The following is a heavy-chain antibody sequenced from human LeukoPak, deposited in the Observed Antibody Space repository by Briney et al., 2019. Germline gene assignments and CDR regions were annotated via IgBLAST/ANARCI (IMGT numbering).Heavy chain of an antibody. CDR2: INPNSGGT. CDR3: ARARWELLDWLDY. Sequence: ASVKVSCKASGYXFTGYYMHWVRQAPGQGLEWMGWINPNSGGTNYAQKFQGRVTMTRDTSISTAYMELSRLRSDDTAVYYCARARWELLDWLDYWGQGTLVTVSS. CDR1: GYXFTGYY. D-gene: IGHD1-26*01. J-gene: IGHJ4*02. V-gene: IGHV1-2*02.